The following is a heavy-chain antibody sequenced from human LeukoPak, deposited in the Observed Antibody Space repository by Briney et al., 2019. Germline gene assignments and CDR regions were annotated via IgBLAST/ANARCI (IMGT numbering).Heavy chain of an antibody. D-gene: IGHD3-10*01. Sequence: GESLKISCKGSGYSFTSYWIGWVRQMPGKGLEWMGIIYPGDSDTRYSPSFQGQVTISADKSISTAYLQWSSLKASDTAMYYVSRHATYYYGSASFSGMDVWGQGTTVTVSS. J-gene: IGHJ6*02. CDR3: SRHATYYYGSASFSGMDV. CDR1: GYSFTSYW. V-gene: IGHV5-51*01. CDR2: IYPGDSDT.